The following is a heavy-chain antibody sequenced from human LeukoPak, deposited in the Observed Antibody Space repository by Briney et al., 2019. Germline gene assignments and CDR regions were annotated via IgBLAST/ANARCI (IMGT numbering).Heavy chain of an antibody. CDR3: ARFRTVTTPFDP. CDR2: IYPGGSDT. V-gene: IGHV5-51*01. J-gene: IGHJ5*02. D-gene: IGHD4-17*01. Sequence: GESLKISCKGSGYRFTTYWIGWVRQMPGKGLEWMGIIYPGGSDTRYSPSFQGQVTISVDNSISTAYLQWSSLKASDTAIYYCARFRTVTTPFDPWGQGTLVTVSS. CDR1: GYRFTTYW.